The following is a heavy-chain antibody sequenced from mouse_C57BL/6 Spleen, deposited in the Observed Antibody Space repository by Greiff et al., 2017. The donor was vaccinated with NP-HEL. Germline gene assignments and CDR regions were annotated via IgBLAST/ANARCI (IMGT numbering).Heavy chain of an antibody. CDR3: ASPYSNYWYFDV. CDR2: INPSTGGT. V-gene: IGHV1-42*01. CDR1: GYSFTGYY. J-gene: IGHJ1*03. Sequence: DVQLQESGPELVKPGASVKISCKASGYSFTGYYMNWVKQSPEKSLEWIGEINPSTGGTPYNQKFTAKATLTVDKSSSPAYMQLKSLTSEDSAVYYCASPYSNYWYFDVWGTGTTVTVSS. D-gene: IGHD2-5*01.